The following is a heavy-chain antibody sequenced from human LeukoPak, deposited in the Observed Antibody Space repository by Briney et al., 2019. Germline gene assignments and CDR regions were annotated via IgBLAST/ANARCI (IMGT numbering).Heavy chain of an antibody. J-gene: IGHJ4*02. Sequence: ASVKVSCKASGYSFTSFGISWVRQAPGQGLEWMGWIRPYDGNTNHAQKFQGRITMTTDPSTSTAYMELSNLVSDDTAVYFCARDEGDTCNGGPCYYFDYWGQGTLVTVSS. CDR1: GYSFTSFG. CDR2: IRPYDGNT. V-gene: IGHV1-18*04. CDR3: ARDEGDTCNGGPCYYFDY. D-gene: IGHD2-15*01.